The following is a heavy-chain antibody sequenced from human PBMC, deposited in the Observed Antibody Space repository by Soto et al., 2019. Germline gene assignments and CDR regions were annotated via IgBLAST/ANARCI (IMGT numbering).Heavy chain of an antibody. CDR2: IYYSGRT. CDR1: GESISSSSYY. CDR3: ARQRTAGVTQAYFDH. J-gene: IGHJ4*02. D-gene: IGHD5-18*01. Sequence: SETLSLTCIVSGESISSSSYYWGWIRQPPGKGLEWIGSIYYSGRTYYNPSFKSRVTISIDTSKNQFSLKLSSVTATDTAVYYCARQRTAGVTQAYFDHWGQGALVTVSS. V-gene: IGHV4-39*01.